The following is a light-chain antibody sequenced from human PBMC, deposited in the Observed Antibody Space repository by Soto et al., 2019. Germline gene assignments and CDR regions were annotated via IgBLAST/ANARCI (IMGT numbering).Light chain of an antibody. CDR3: QRYNSAPRT. J-gene: IGKJ3*01. CDR2: TAS. Sequence: DIQMTQSPSSLSASVGDRVSITCRASQGISNYLAWYQQKPGRVPKLLIYTASTLQSGVPSRFSGSGSGTDFTLTISSLQPEDVATYYCQRYNSAPRTFGPGTQVDIK. CDR1: QGISNY. V-gene: IGKV1-27*01.